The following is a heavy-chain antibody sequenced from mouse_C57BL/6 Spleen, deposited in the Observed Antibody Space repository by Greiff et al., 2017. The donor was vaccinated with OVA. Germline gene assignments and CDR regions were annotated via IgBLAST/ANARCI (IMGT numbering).Heavy chain of an antibody. CDR2: INPSSGYT. D-gene: IGHD1-1*01. CDR1: GYTFTSYT. V-gene: IGHV1-4*01. Sequence: QVQLQQSGAELARPGASVKMSCKASGYTFTSYTMHWVKQRPGQGLEWIGYINPSSGYTKYNQKFKDKATLTADKSSSTAYMQLSSLTSEDSAVYYCARGDSGSSPYYAMDYWGQGTSVTVSS. CDR3: ARGDSGSSPYYAMDY. J-gene: IGHJ4*01.